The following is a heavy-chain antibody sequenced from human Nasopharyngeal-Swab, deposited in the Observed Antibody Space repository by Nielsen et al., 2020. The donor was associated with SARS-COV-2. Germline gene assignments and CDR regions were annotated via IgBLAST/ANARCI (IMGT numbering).Heavy chain of an antibody. V-gene: IGHV3-73*01. Sequence: GESLKISCAASGFIFSASAIHWVRQASGKGLEWVGRIGDKDHNYATTYGASVQGRFTISRDDSKNTAFLQMDSLKAEDTALYYCTTDFYFDYWGQGTLVTVSS. CDR3: TTDFYFDY. J-gene: IGHJ4*02. CDR1: GFIFSASA. CDR2: IGDKDHNYAT.